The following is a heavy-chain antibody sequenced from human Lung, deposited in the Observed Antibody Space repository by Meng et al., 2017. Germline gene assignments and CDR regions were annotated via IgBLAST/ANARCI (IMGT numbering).Heavy chain of an antibody. J-gene: IGHJ4*02. CDR1: GYTFTGYY. CDR2: INPSSGGT. Sequence: QVQLVQSGAEVKKPGASVKVSCEASGYTFTGYYLHWVRQAPGQGLEWMGRINPSSGGTDYAQKFQGRVTMTRDTSISTGYMELSRLRSDDTAVYYCARGGAYCSGATCWGTDYWGQGTLVTVSS. V-gene: IGHV1-2*06. D-gene: IGHD2-15*01. CDR3: ARGGAYCSGATCWGTDY.